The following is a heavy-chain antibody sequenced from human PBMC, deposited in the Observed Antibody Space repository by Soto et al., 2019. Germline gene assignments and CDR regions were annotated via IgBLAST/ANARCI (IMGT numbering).Heavy chain of an antibody. J-gene: IGHJ4*02. V-gene: IGHV2-5*02. D-gene: IGHD2-15*01. Sequence: QITLKESGPTLVKPTQTLTLTCTFSGFSLSSSGVGVGWIRQPPGKALEWLTFIYWDDDKRYSPSLKSRLTITKHTSKNQVVLTLTNMDPVDTATYYCARLVVAGITDYFDSWGQGTLLTVSP. CDR3: ARLVVAGITDYFDS. CDR2: IYWDDDK. CDR1: GFSLSSSGVG.